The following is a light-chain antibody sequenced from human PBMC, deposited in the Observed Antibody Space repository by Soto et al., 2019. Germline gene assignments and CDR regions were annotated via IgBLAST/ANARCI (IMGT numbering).Light chain of an antibody. J-gene: IGKJ1*01. V-gene: IGKV3-20*01. CDR1: QSLSTSS. Sequence: EIVLTQSTGTMSLSPGERATLSGRASQSLSTSSLAWYRQTPGQAPRLLIYGAFNRATGIPDSFSGGGSGTDFTLPIPRLEPEDFAVYYCQYYGNSPLTFGQGTKVDIK. CDR2: GAF. CDR3: QYYGNSPLT.